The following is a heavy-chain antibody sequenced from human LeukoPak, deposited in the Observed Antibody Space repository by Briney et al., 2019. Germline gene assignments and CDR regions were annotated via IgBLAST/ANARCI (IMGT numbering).Heavy chain of an antibody. V-gene: IGHV1-46*01. CDR2: INPSGVST. D-gene: IGHD4-17*01. Sequence: ASVKVSCKASGYTFSTYYIHWVRQAPGQGLEWMGIINPSGVSTSYAQKFQGRVTMTNDTSTITVYMELTSLRSEDTAVFYCARDRDYGDYVFDYWGQGTLVTVSS. CDR1: GYTFSTYY. CDR3: ARDRDYGDYVFDY. J-gene: IGHJ4*02.